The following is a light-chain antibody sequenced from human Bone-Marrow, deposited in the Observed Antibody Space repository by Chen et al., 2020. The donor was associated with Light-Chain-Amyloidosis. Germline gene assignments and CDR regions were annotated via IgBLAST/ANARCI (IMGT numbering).Light chain of an antibody. CDR3: QSADSSGTYEVI. CDR1: DLPTKY. CDR2: RDT. Sequence: SYELTQPPSVSVSPGQTARITCSGDDLPTKYAYWYQQKPGQAPVLVIQRDTERPSGISERFSGSSSGTTATLTISGVQAEDEADYHCQSADSSGTYEVILGGGTKLTV. J-gene: IGLJ2*01. V-gene: IGLV3-25*03.